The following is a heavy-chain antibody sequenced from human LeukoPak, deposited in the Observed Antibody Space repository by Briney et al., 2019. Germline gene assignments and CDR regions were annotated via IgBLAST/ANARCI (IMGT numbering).Heavy chain of an antibody. CDR3: ARRSGYYDSSGYYGYYMDV. CDR1: GFTFDDYG. D-gene: IGHD3-22*01. Sequence: GGSLRLSCAASGFTFDDYGMSWVRQAPGKGLEWVSGINWNGGSTGYADSVKGRFTISRDNAKNSLYLQMNSLRAEDTALHHCARRSGYYDSSGYYGYYMDVWGKGTTVTVSS. CDR2: INWNGGST. V-gene: IGHV3-20*01. J-gene: IGHJ6*03.